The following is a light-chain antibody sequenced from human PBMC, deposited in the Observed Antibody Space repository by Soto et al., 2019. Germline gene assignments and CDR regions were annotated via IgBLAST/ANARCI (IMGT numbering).Light chain of an antibody. J-gene: IGLJ1*01. Sequence: QGARAHPGGLRRTTRQSITISCTGTSSDVGAYSYLSWYQQHPGKAPKVIIYEVTNRPSGVSSRFSGSKSGNTASLTIYGLQAEDEADYYCSSYTNTDSYVFGTGTKVTVL. CDR1: SSDVGAYSY. CDR2: EVT. CDR3: SSYTNTDSYV. V-gene: IGLV2-14*01.